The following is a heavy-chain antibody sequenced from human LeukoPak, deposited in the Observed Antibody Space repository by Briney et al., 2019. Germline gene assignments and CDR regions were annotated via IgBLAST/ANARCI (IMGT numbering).Heavy chain of an antibody. V-gene: IGHV1-69*13. CDR3: AREGWELLPGWFDP. CDR2: IIPIFGTA. Sequence: GASVKVSCKASGGTFSSYAISWVRQAPGQGLEWMGGIIPIFGTANYAQKFQGRVTITADESTSTAYMELSSLRSEDTAVYYCAREGWELLPGWFDPWGRGTLVTVSS. CDR1: GGTFSSYA. J-gene: IGHJ5*02. D-gene: IGHD1-26*01.